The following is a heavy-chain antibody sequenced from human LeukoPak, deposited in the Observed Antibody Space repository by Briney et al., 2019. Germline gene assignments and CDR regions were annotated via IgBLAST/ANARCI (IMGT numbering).Heavy chain of an antibody. Sequence: ASVKVSCKASGYTFTGYYMHWVRQAPGQGLEWMGWINPNSGGTNYAQKFQGRVTMTRDTSISTAYMELSRLRSDDTAVYYCARDRDYAPPFDPWGQGTLVTVSS. J-gene: IGHJ5*02. CDR2: INPNSGGT. CDR1: GYTFTGYY. CDR3: ARDRDYAPPFDP. V-gene: IGHV1-2*02. D-gene: IGHD2-2*01.